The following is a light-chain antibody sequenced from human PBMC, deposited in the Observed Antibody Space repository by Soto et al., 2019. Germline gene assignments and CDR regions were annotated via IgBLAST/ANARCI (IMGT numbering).Light chain of an antibody. CDR3: SSYTSSSTLIV. J-gene: IGLJ1*01. V-gene: IGLV2-14*01. CDR2: DVS. Sequence: QSALTQPASVSGSPGQSITISCTGTSSDVGGYNYVSWYQQHSGKAPKLMIYDVSNRPSGVSNRFSGSKSGNTASLTISGLQAKDEADYYCSSYTSSSTLIVFGTGTKFTVL. CDR1: SSDVGGYNY.